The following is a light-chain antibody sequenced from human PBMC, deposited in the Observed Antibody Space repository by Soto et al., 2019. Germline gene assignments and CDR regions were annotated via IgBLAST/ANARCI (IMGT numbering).Light chain of an antibody. Sequence: IQLTQSPSSLSASVGDRVTITCRASQGISSYLAWYQQKPGKAPKLLIYAASTLQSGVPSRFSGSGSGTDVTLTISSLQTEDFATYYCQQLNSYPLTFGVGTKVEIK. CDR2: AAS. J-gene: IGKJ4*01. V-gene: IGKV1-9*01. CDR1: QGISSY. CDR3: QQLNSYPLT.